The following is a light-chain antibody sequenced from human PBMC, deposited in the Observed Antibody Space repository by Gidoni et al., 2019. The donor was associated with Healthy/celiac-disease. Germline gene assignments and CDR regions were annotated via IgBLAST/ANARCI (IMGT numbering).Light chain of an antibody. Sequence: DIVMTQSPDSLAVSLGERATINCKSSQSVVYSSNNKNYLAWYQQKPGQPPKLLIYWASTRESGVPDRFSGSGSGTDFTLTISSLQAEDVAVYYCQQYYSTPHTFGGGTKVEIK. V-gene: IGKV4-1*01. CDR1: QSVVYSSNNKNY. J-gene: IGKJ4*01. CDR3: QQYYSTPHT. CDR2: WAS.